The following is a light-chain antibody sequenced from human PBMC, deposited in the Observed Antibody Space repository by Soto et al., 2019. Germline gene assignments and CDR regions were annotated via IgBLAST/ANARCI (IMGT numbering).Light chain of an antibody. J-gene: IGLJ1*01. CDR2: EVY. CDR3: CSYAGTYTYV. V-gene: IGLV2-11*01. Sequence: QSALTQPPSASGSPGRSVTISCTGTSSDVGGYNFVSWYQQHPGKAPKLLVYEVYKRPSGVPDRFSGSKSGNTASLTISGLQAADEVDYYCCSYAGTYTYVFGTGTKLTVL. CDR1: SSDVGGYNF.